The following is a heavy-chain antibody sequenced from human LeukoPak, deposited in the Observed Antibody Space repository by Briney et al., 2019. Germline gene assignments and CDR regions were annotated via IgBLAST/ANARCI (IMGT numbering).Heavy chain of an antibody. CDR2: ISSGSSTI. CDR3: ARDYDSTGYNFDY. Sequence: QTGGSLRLSCAASGFSFSSHSMNWVRQAPGKGLEWISYISSGSSTIYYADSVKGRFTISRDNAKNSLYLQMNSLRAEDTAVYYCARDYDSTGYNFDYWGRGTLVTVS. CDR1: GFSFSSHS. V-gene: IGHV3-48*04. D-gene: IGHD3-22*01. J-gene: IGHJ4*02.